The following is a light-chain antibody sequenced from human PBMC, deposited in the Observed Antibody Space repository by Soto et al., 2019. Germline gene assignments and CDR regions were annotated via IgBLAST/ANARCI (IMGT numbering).Light chain of an antibody. CDR3: QEYNSH. CDR1: QIIDNW. CDR2: KAS. J-gene: IGKJ4*01. Sequence: DTQMTQSPSALSASVGDRVTITCRASQIIDNWLAWYQQKAGKAPKLLIYKASNLQSGVRSRFSGSGYGTEFTLTISNLQREDSATYYCQEYNSHFGGGTKVEIK. V-gene: IGKV1-5*03.